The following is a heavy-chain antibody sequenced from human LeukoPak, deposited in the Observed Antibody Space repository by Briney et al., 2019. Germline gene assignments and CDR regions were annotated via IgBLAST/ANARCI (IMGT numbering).Heavy chain of an antibody. J-gene: IGHJ6*02. CDR1: GFTFSSYA. V-gene: IGHV3-30-3*01. D-gene: IGHD5-12*01. CDR2: ISYDGSNK. Sequence: PGGSLRLSCAASGFTFSSYAMHWVRQAPGKGLEWVAVISYDGSNKYYADSVKGRFTISRDNSKNTLYLQMNSLRAEDTAVYYCARDLSIVATIIYYYGMDVWGQGTTVTVSS. CDR3: ARDLSIVATIIYYYGMDV.